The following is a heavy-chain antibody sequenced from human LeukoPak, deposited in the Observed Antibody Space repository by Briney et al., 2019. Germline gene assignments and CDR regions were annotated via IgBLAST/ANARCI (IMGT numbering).Heavy chain of an antibody. D-gene: IGHD2-21*02. V-gene: IGHV1-2*02. CDR2: INPNSGGT. Sequence: EASVKVSCKASGYTFTGYYMHWVRQAPGQGLEWMGWINPNSGGTNYAQKFQGRVTMTRDRAISKAYMEMSGLRVGDAAVYSCARERVVTAMEVPYGMDVWGQGTTVTVSS. CDR3: ARERVVTAMEVPYGMDV. CDR1: GYTFTGYY. J-gene: IGHJ6*02.